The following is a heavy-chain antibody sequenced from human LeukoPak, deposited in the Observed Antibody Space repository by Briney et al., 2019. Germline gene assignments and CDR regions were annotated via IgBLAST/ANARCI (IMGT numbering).Heavy chain of an antibody. V-gene: IGHV4-61*02. CDR2: IYTSGST. CDR1: GGSISSGSYY. CDR3: ARGWRQTIFAYGMDV. J-gene: IGHJ6*02. D-gene: IGHD3-3*01. Sequence: PSQTLSLTCTVSGGSISSGSYYWSWIRQPAGKGLEWIGRIYTSGSTNYNPSLKSRVTISVDTSKNQFSLKLSSVTAADTAVYYCARGWRQTIFAYGMDVWGQGTTVTVSS.